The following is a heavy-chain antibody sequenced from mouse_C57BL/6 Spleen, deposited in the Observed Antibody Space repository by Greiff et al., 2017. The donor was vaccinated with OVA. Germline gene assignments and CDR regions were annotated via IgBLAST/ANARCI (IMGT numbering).Heavy chain of an antibody. CDR3: TTVYGNYGDYYAMDY. CDR2: IDPEDGDT. Sequence: EVMLVESGAELVRPGASVKLSCTASGFNIKDYYMHWVKQRPEQGLEWIGRIDPEDGDTEYAPKFQGKATMTADTSSNTAYLQLSSLTSEDTAVYYCTTVYGNYGDYYAMDYWGQGTSVTVSS. D-gene: IGHD2-1*01. V-gene: IGHV14-1*01. J-gene: IGHJ4*01. CDR1: GFNIKDYY.